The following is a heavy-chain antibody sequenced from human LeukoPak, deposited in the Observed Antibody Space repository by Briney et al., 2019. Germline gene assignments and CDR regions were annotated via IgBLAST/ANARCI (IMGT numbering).Heavy chain of an antibody. CDR1: GYIFTGYY. CDR3: ARELWFGEFYFDY. J-gene: IGHJ4*02. V-gene: IGHV1-2*02. CDR2: INPNSGGT. D-gene: IGHD3-10*01. Sequence: ASVKVSCKASGYIFTGYYMHWMRQAPGQGLEWMGWINPNSGGTNYAQKFQGRVTMTRDTFISTVYMDLSRLRSDDTAVYYCARELWFGEFYFDYWGQGTLVTVSS.